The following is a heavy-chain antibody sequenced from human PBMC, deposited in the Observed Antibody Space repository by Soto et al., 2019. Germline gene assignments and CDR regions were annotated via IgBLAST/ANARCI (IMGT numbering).Heavy chain of an antibody. D-gene: IGHD1-26*01. Sequence: GGSLRLSCAASGFTVSSNYMSWVRQAPGKGLEWVSVIYSGCSTYYADSVKGRFTISRDNSKNTLYLQINSLRAEDTAVYCLARDEAGGSYHQGYFQHWGQGTLVTVSS. CDR2: IYSGCST. V-gene: IGHV3-66*01. CDR1: GFTVSSNY. J-gene: IGHJ1*01. CDR3: ARDEAGGSYHQGYFQH.